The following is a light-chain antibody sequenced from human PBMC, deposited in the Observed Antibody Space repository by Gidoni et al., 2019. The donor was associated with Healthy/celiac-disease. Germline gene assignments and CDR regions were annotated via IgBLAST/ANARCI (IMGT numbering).Light chain of an antibody. CDR2: NAS. CDR1: QSLSSN. J-gene: IGKJ4*01. Sequence: EIVMTQSPATLSVSPGERATLSCRASQSLSSNLAWYQQKPGQAPRLLIYNASTSATGIPARFSGSGSGTEFTLTISSLQSEDFAVYYCQQYNKWLRLTFGGGTKVEIK. CDR3: QQYNKWLRLT. V-gene: IGKV3-15*01.